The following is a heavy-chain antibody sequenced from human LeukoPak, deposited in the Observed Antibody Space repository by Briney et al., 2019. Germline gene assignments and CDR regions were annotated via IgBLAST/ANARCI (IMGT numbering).Heavy chain of an antibody. CDR3: ARHTSLSSSSPFGY. J-gene: IGHJ4*02. Sequence: GESLKISCEASGYSFSTHWIDWVRQMPGKGLEWMGSLYPGGSDTRYSPSFQGQVTISADKSISTAYLQWSSLKASDTAMYYCARHTSLSSSSPFGYWGQGTLVTVSS. CDR2: LYPGGSDT. CDR1: GYSFSTHW. V-gene: IGHV5-51*01. D-gene: IGHD6-6*01.